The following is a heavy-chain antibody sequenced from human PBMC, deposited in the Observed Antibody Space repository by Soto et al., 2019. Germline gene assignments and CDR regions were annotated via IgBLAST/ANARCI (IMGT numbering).Heavy chain of an antibody. V-gene: IGHV4-39*01. CDR1: GGSISSSSYY. CDR2: IYYSGST. D-gene: IGHD3-22*01. J-gene: IGHJ5*02. CDR3: ARHPRTIVVVNDGNWFDP. Sequence: SETLSLTCTVSGGSISSSSYYWGWIRQPPGKGLEWIGSIYYSGSTYYNPSLKSRVTISVDTSKNHFSLKLSSVTAADTAVYYCARHPRTIVVVNDGNWFDPWGQGTLVTVSS.